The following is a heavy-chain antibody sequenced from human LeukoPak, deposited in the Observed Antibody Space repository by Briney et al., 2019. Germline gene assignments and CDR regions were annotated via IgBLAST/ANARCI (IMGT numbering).Heavy chain of an antibody. CDR2: ISYDGSNK. CDR1: GFTFSSYA. CDR3: ARDTEHLDY. V-gene: IGHV3-30-3*01. D-gene: IGHD1-26*01. Sequence: GSLRLSCAASGFTFSSYAMHWVRQAPGKGLEWVAVISYDGSNKYYADSVKGRFTISRDNSKNTLYLQMNSLRAEDTAVYYCARDTEHLDYWGQGTLVTVSS. J-gene: IGHJ4*02.